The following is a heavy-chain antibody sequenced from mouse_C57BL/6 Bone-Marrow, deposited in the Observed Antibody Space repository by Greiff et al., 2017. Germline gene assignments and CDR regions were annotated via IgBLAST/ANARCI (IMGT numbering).Heavy chain of an antibody. V-gene: IGHV14-2*01. J-gene: IGHJ2*01. CDR1: GFNIKDYY. Sequence: EVQLKQSGAELVKPGASVKLSCTASGFNIKDYYMHWVKQRTEQGLEWIGRIDPEDGETKYAPKFQGKATIPADTSSHTAYLQLSSLTSEDAAVYYCARAAQAPGPSVSFDYGCQVTTLTVSS. D-gene: IGHD3-2*02. CDR3: ARAAQAPGPSVSFDY. CDR2: IDPEDGET.